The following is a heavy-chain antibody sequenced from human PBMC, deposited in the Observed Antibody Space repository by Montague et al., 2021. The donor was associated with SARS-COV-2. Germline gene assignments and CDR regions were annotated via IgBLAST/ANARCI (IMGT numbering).Heavy chain of an antibody. V-gene: IGHV4-39*07. CDR3: ARVFSRWYVGRFDP. Sequence: SETLSLTCTVSGASITSNVYYWGWIRQSPGKGLEWIGSIYYSGNSFYQPSLKSRITMAVDTSKNQFSLKLSSVTAADTAIYYCARVFSRWYVGRFDPWGQGTLVTVSS. CDR1: GASITSNVYY. J-gene: IGHJ5*02. CDR2: IYYSGNS. D-gene: IGHD6-13*01.